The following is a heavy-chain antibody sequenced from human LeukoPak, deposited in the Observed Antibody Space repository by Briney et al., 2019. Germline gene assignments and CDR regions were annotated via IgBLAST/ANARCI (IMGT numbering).Heavy chain of an antibody. CDR2: FDPEDGET. J-gene: IGHJ4*02. D-gene: IGHD3-10*01. V-gene: IGHV1-24*01. CDR1: GYTLTELS. Sequence: GASVKVSCKVSGYTLTELSMHWVRQAPGKGLEWMGGFDPEDGETIYAQKFQGRVTMTEDTSTDTAYMELGSLRSEDTAVYYCATTGRSLWFGESTDFDYWGQGTLVTVSS. CDR3: ATTGRSLWFGESTDFDY.